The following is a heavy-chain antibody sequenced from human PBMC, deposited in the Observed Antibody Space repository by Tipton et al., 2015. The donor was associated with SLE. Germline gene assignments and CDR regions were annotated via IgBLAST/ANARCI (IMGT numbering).Heavy chain of an antibody. Sequence: TLSLTCTVSGGSISSYYWSWIRQPPGKGLEWIGYIYYSGSTNYNPSLKSRVTISVDTSKNQFSLKLSSVTAADTAVYYCARQSYPGLVVYAHNWFDPWGQGPLFTVSS. CDR1: GGSISSYY. D-gene: IGHD2-8*02. J-gene: IGHJ5*02. CDR3: ARQSYPGLVVYAHNWFDP. CDR2: IYYSGST. V-gene: IGHV4-59*08.